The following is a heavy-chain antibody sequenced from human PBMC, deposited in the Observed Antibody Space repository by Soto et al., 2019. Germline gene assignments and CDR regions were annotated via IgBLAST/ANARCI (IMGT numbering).Heavy chain of an antibody. D-gene: IGHD2-2*01. CDR2: IYYSGST. CDR1: GGSISSGGYY. Sequence: QVQLQESGPGLVKPSQTLSLTCTVSGGSISSGGYYWSWIRQHPGKGLEWIGYIYYSGSTYYNPSLKSRVTISVDTSKNQFSLKLSSVTAADTAVYYCARGEVPAAIFGPEVYFQHWGQGTLVTVSS. CDR3: ARGEVPAAIFGPEVYFQH. V-gene: IGHV4-31*03. J-gene: IGHJ1*01.